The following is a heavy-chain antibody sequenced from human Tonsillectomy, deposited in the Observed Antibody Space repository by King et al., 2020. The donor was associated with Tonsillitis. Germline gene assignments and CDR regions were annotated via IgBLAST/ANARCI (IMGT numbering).Heavy chain of an antibody. CDR3: AKTGAVSWGYGMDV. CDR2: IYYSGST. D-gene: IGHD3-16*01. CDR1: GGSIGSGDYY. Sequence: VQLQESGPGLVKPSQTLSLTCTVSGGSIGSGDYYWSWIRQHPGKGLEWIGYIYYSGSTYYNPSLKSRVTISVYTSKNQFSLKLSSVTAADTAVYYCAKTGAVSWGYGMDVWGQGTTVTVSS. J-gene: IGHJ6*02. V-gene: IGHV4-31*03.